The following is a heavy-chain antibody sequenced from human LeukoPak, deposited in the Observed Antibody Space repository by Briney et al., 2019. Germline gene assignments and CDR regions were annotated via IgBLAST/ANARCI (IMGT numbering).Heavy chain of an antibody. CDR1: GYTFTSYA. Sequence: ASVNVSCKASGYTFTSYAMHWMRQAPGQRLEWMGWINAGNGNTKYSQKFQGRVTITRDTSASTAYMELISLRSEDTAVYYCARSIIIVPNTSYYYYYMDVWGQGTTVTVSS. V-gene: IGHV1-3*01. CDR2: INAGNGNT. D-gene: IGHD2/OR15-2a*01. J-gene: IGHJ6*02. CDR3: ARSIIIVPNTSYYYYYMDV.